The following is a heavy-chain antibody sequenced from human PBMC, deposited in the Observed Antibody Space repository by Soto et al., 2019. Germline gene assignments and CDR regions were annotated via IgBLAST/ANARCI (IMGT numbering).Heavy chain of an antibody. D-gene: IGHD2-21*02. CDR2: ISSNGGST. J-gene: IGHJ1*01. Sequence: GESLKISCSASGFTFSSYAMHWVRQAPGKGLEYVSAISSNGGSTYYADSVKGRFTISRDNSKNTLYLQMSSLRAEDTAVYYCVTDTYCGGDCYSEYFRHWGQGTLVTVSS. CDR3: VTDTYCGGDCYSEYFRH. CDR1: GFTFSSYA. V-gene: IGHV3-64D*09.